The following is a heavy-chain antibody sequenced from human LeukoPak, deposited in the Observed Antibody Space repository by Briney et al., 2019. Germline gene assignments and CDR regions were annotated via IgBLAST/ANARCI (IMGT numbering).Heavy chain of an antibody. CDR2: ISAYNGNT. J-gene: IGHJ4*02. Sequence: GASVKVSCKASGYIFASYGISWVRQAPGQGLEWMGWISAYNGNTNYAQKLQGRVTMTTDTSTSTAYMELRSLRYDDTAVYYCARNDYDILTGYGIYVDYWGQGTLVTVSS. D-gene: IGHD3-9*01. CDR3: ARNDYDILTGYGIYVDY. CDR1: GYIFASYG. V-gene: IGHV1-18*01.